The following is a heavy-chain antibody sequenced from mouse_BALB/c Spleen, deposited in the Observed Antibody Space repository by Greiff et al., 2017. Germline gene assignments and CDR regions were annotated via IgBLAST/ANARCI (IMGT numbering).Heavy chain of an antibody. J-gene: IGHJ1*01. D-gene: IGHD2-3*01. CDR2: ISSGGST. CDR1: GFTFSSYA. CDR3: ARGQYPRYDGYWWYFDV. V-gene: IGHV5-6-5*01. Sequence: EVMLVQSGGGLVKPGGSLKLSCAASGFTFSSYAMSWVRQTPEQRLEWVASISSGGSTYYPDSVKGRFTTSRDNARNILYLQMSSPRSEDTAMYYCARGQYPRYDGYWWYFDVWGAGTTVTVSS.